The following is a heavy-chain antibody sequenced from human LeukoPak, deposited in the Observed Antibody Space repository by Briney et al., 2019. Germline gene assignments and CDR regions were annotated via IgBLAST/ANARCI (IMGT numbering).Heavy chain of an antibody. Sequence: PSQTLSLTCTVSGGSVSSNLYYWSWIRQPPGEGLEWIGYIYYSGGTNYNPSLKSRVTISVDTSKNQFSLKLSSVTAADTAVYYCARDHQDAFDIWGQGTMVTVSS. CDR3: ARDHQDAFDI. CDR1: GGSVSSNLYY. V-gene: IGHV4-61*01. J-gene: IGHJ3*02. CDR2: IYYSGGT.